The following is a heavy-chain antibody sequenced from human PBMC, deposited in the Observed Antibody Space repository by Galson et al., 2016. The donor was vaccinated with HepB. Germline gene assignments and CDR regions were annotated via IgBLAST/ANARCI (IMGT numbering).Heavy chain of an antibody. CDR3: ARGANYYDSSHYYAFDF. J-gene: IGHJ3*01. CDR2: ISYDGTNK. CDR1: GFTFSSFG. Sequence: SLRLSCAASGFTFSSFGMHWVRQAPGKGLEWVAVISYDGTNKYYAESVTGRFTISRDNSKNTLYLQMSSLTAEDSAVYYCARGANYYDSSHYYAFDFWGQGTMVTVSS. D-gene: IGHD3-22*01. V-gene: IGHV3-30*03.